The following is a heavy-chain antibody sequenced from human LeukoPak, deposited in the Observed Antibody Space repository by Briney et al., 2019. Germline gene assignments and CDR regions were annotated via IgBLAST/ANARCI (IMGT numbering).Heavy chain of an antibody. V-gene: IGHV1-2*02. CDR2: INPNSGGT. Sequence: ASVKVSCKASGYTSTSYAMNWVRQAPGQGLEWMGWINPNSGGTNYAQKFQGRVTMTRDTSISTAYMELSRLRSDDTAVYYCARKACGSTSCYRNNWFDPWGQGTLVTVSS. CDR1: GYTSTSYA. J-gene: IGHJ5*02. D-gene: IGHD2-2*01. CDR3: ARKACGSTSCYRNNWFDP.